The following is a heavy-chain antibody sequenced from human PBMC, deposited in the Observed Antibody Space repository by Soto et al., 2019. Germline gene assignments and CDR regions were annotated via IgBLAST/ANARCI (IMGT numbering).Heavy chain of an antibody. Sequence: EVQLVESGGGLVQPGGSLRLSCATSGFIFSDYWMTWVRQAPGKGLEWVANIKEDGSKKDYADSVKGRLTISRDNAKNSLYLQVNSLRADDTAVYYFARAGFTAAFDIWGHGTMVTVSS. CDR1: GFIFSDYW. J-gene: IGHJ3*02. D-gene: IGHD2-21*02. CDR3: ARAGFTAAFDI. V-gene: IGHV3-7*03. CDR2: IKEDGSKK.